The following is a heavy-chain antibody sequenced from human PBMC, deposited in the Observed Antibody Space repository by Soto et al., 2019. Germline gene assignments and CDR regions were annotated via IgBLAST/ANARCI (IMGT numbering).Heavy chain of an antibody. Sequence: SETLSLTCTVSGGSISSGGYYWSWIRQHPGKGLEWIGYIYYSGSTYYNPSLKSRVTISVDTSKNQFSLKLSSVTAADTAVYYCARFDQRKYYYYYGMDVWGQGTTVTVS. CDR2: IYYSGST. V-gene: IGHV4-31*03. CDR3: ARFDQRKYYYYYGMDV. J-gene: IGHJ6*02. CDR1: GGSISSGGYY.